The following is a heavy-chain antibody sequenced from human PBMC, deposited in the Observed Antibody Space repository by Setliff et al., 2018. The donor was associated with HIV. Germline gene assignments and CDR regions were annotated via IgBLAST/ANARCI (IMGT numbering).Heavy chain of an antibody. Sequence: SGPTLVNPTETLTLTCSVSGFSLSNARVSVAWIRQPPGKALEWLANVLANDEKYYRTSLKRRLTISRDTSKSQVVRAMTNMDPVDTATYYCARTFCSSTSCYENFDYWGQGTLVTVSS. D-gene: IGHD2-2*01. CDR2: VLANDEK. J-gene: IGHJ4*02. CDR3: ARTFCSSTSCYENFDY. CDR1: GFSLSNARVS. V-gene: IGHV2-26*01.